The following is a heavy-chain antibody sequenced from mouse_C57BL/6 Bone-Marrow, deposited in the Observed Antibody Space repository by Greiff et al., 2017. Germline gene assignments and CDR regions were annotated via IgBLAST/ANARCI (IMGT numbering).Heavy chain of an antibody. CDR2: MHPNGGSP. CDR1: GYTFTNYW. Sequence: QVQLQQPGAELVKPGASVKLSCKASGYTFTNYWMHWVKQRPGQGLEWIGMMHPNGGSPDYNEKFKSEATLSVDKSSRTAYMELNSLTSEDSAVYYCARSYDYYDCTMDYWGQGTSVTVSA. V-gene: IGHV1-64*01. D-gene: IGHD2-4*01. J-gene: IGHJ4*01. CDR3: ARSYDYYDCTMDY.